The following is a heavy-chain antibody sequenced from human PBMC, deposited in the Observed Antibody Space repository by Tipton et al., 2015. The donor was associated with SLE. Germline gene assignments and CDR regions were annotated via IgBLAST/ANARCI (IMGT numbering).Heavy chain of an antibody. Sequence: SLRLSCAASGFTFSSYEMNWVRQAPGKGLEWASYISSSGSTIYYADSVKGRFTISRDNAKNSLYLQMNSLRTEDTAVYYCARDSQSRDWGADAFDIWGQGTMVTVSS. J-gene: IGHJ3*02. CDR1: GFTFSSYE. V-gene: IGHV3-48*03. CDR2: ISSSGSTI. D-gene: IGHD7-27*01. CDR3: ARDSQSRDWGADAFDI.